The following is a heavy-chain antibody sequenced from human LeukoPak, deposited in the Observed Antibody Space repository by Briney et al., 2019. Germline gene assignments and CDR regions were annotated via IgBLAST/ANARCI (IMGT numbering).Heavy chain of an antibody. CDR2: ISGGDDTT. CDR3: AKDKQWLVLDY. V-gene: IGHV3-23*01. J-gene: IGHJ4*02. CDR1: GFTFSSNE. Sequence: GGSLRLSCETSGFTFSSNEMNWVRQAPGKGLEWVSGISGGDDTTYFADSVKGRFTISRDNSKNTLYLQMNRLRAEDTAVYYCAKDKQWLVLDYWGQGTLVTVSS. D-gene: IGHD6-19*01.